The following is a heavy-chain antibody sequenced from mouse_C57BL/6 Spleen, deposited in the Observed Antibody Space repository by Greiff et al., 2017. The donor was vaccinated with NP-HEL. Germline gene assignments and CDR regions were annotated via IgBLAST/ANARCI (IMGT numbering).Heavy chain of an antibody. CDR1: GFNIKDDY. D-gene: IGHD4-1*01. V-gene: IGHV14-4*01. CDR2: IDPENGDT. Sequence: VQLQQSGAELVRPGASVKLSCTASGFNIKDDYMHWVKQRPEQGLEWIGWIDPENGDTEYASKFQGKANITADTSSNTAYLQLSSLTSEDTAVYYCTFTGSIYYFDYWGQGTTLTVSS. CDR3: TFTGSIYYFDY. J-gene: IGHJ2*01.